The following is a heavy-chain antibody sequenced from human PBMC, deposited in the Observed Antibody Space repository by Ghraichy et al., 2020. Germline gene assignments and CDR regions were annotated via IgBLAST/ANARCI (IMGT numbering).Heavy chain of an antibody. CDR3: ASSGPFTMVRGVIDY. J-gene: IGHJ4*02. CDR1: GGSISSGGYY. Sequence: SETLSLTCTVSGGSISSGGYYWSWIRQHPGKGLEWIGYIYYSGSTYYNPSLKSRVTISVDTSKNQFSLKLSSVTAADTAVYYCASSGPFTMVRGVIDYWGQGTLVTVSS. CDR2: IYYSGST. D-gene: IGHD3-10*01. V-gene: IGHV4-31*03.